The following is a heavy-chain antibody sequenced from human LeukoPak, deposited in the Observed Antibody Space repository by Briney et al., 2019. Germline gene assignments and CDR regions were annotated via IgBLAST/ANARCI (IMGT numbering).Heavy chain of an antibody. Sequence: GGSLRLSCAASGFTFSIYAMSWVRQAPGKGLEWVSAISGSGGTAYYADSVKGRFTISRDNSKNTLYLQMNSLRAEDTAVYYCARSPDDYGDYAVDYWGQGTLVTVSS. D-gene: IGHD4-17*01. CDR1: GFTFSIYA. CDR2: ISGSGGTA. V-gene: IGHV3-23*01. J-gene: IGHJ4*02. CDR3: ARSPDDYGDYAVDY.